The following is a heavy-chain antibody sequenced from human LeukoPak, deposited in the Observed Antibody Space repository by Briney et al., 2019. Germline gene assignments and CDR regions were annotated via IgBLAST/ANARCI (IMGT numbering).Heavy chain of an antibody. CDR3: ACRLED. J-gene: IGHJ4*02. Sequence: GGSLRLSCAASGFTFTKHHMDWVRQAPGKGLEWVSVIYSGGSTYYADSVKGRFTISRDNSKNTLYLQMNSLRAEDTAVYYCACRLEDWGQGTLVAVSS. CDR2: IYSGGST. V-gene: IGHV3-66*01. CDR1: GFTFTKHH. D-gene: IGHD1-1*01.